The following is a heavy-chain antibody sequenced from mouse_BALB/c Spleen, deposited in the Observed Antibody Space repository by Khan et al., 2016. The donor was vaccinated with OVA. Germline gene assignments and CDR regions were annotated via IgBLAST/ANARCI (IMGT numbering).Heavy chain of an antibody. Sequence: QVQLQQSGPGLVAPSQSLSITCTVSGFSLSRYNIHWVRQPPGKGLEWLGMIWGGGGTDYNSTLKSRLSISKDNSKSQVFLKMNSLQTDDTAMYYCTRAYYGYDGYYAMDYWGQGTSATVSS. CDR3: TRAYYGYDGYYAMDY. D-gene: IGHD2-14*01. CDR1: GFSLSRYN. J-gene: IGHJ4*01. CDR2: IWGGGGT. V-gene: IGHV2-6-4*01.